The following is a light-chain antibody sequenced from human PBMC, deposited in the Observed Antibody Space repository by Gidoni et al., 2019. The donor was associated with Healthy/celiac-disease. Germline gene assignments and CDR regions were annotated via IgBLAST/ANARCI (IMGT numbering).Light chain of an antibody. CDR3: QKYGSSPL. CDR1: QSVSSSY. CDR2: GAS. Sequence: EIVLTQPPGSLSLSPGERATLSCRASQSVSSSYLAWYQQKPGQAPRLLIYGASSRATGIPDRFSGSGSGTDFTLTSSRLEPEDFAVYYCQKYGSSPLFGPGTKVDIK. V-gene: IGKV3-20*01. J-gene: IGKJ3*01.